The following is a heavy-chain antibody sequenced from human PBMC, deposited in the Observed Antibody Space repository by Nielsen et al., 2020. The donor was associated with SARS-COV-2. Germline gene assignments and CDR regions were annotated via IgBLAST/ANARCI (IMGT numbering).Heavy chain of an antibody. Sequence: SETLSLTCAVYGDSFSDFYWNWIRQAPGKGLEWIGDINHRGSRNYNPSLQSRLTISVVTSKSQLSLRLTSVTAADTAVYYCARGRDLISSYMDVWGKGTTVTVSS. J-gene: IGHJ6*03. CDR2: INHRGSR. D-gene: IGHD2/OR15-2a*01. V-gene: IGHV4-34*01. CDR1: GDSFSDFY. CDR3: ARGRDLISSYMDV.